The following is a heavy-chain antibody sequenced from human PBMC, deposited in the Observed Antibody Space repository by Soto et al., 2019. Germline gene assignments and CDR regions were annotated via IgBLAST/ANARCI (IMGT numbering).Heavy chain of an antibody. CDR3: AGGLPEYYYDSSGFGAFDI. CDR1: GGSISSGGYS. Sequence: SETLSLTCAVSGGSISSGGYSWSWIRQPPGKGLEWIGYIYHSGSTYYNPSLKSRVTISVDRSKNQFSLKLSSVTAADTAVYYCAGGLPEYYYDSSGFGAFDIWGQGTMVTVSS. CDR2: IYHSGST. V-gene: IGHV4-30-2*01. J-gene: IGHJ3*02. D-gene: IGHD3-22*01.